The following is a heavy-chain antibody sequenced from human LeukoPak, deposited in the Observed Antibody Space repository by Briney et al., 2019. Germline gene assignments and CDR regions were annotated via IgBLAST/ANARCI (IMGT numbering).Heavy chain of an antibody. V-gene: IGHV1-2*02. J-gene: IGHJ3*02. CDR2: INPNSGGT. Sequence: ASVKVSCKASGYTFTGYYMHWVRQAPGQGLEWMGWINPNSGGTNYAQKFQGRVTMTRDTSISTAYMELSRLRSDDTAVYYCARRPGIAAAGSAFDIWGQGTMVTVSP. CDR1: GYTFTGYY. D-gene: IGHD6-13*01. CDR3: ARRPGIAAAGSAFDI.